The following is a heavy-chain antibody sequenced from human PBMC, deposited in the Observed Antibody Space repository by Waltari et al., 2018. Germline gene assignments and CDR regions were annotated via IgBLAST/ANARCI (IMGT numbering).Heavy chain of an antibody. Sequence: EVQLVESGGGLVQPGGSLRLSCAASGFTVSSNYMSWVRQAPGKGLEWVSVIYSGGSTYYADSVKGRFTIYRDNSKNTLYLQMNSLRAEDTAVYYCARDMVGNDYYYYGMDIWGQGTTVTVSS. D-gene: IGHD5-12*01. CDR1: GFTVSSNY. V-gene: IGHV3-66*02. CDR2: IYSGGST. J-gene: IGHJ6*02. CDR3: ARDMVGNDYYYYGMDI.